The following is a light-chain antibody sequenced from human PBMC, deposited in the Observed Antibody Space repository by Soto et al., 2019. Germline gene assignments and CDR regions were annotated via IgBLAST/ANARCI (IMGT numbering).Light chain of an antibody. CDR2: AVS. CDR1: SSDVGGYNY. CDR3: SSYTISSTLKRV. Sequence: QSALTQPASVSGSPGQSITISCTGTSSDVGGYNYVSWYQQHPGKAPKLMIYAVSNRPSGVSNRFSGSKSGNTASLPISGLQAEDEADYYRSSYTISSTLKRVFGGGTQRPVL. V-gene: IGLV2-14*01. J-gene: IGLJ3*02.